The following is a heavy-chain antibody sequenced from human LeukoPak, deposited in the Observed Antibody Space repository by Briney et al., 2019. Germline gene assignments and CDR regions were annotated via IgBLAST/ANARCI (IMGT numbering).Heavy chain of an antibody. V-gene: IGHV1-24*01. CDR3: ARDPSGTIYYYYYMDV. J-gene: IGHJ6*03. CDR1: GYTLTELS. D-gene: IGHD3-10*01. CDR2: FDPEDGET. Sequence: ASVKVSCKVSGYTLTELSMHWVRQAPGKGLEWMGGFDPEDGETIYAQKFQGRVTMTEDTSTDTAYMELSSLRSEDTAVYYCARDPSGTIYYYYYMDVWGKGTTVTVSS.